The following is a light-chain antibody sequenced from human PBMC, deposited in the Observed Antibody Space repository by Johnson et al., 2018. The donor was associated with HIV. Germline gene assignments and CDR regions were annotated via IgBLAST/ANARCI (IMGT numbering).Light chain of an antibody. CDR2: DNN. Sequence: QSVLTQPPSVSAAPGQKVTISCSGSSSNIGNNYVSWYQQLPGTAPKLLIYDNNKRPSGIPDRFSGSKSGTPATLDITGLQTGDESDYYCGTWDSSLSVSVFATGTKVTVL. J-gene: IGLJ1*01. CDR1: SSNIGNNY. V-gene: IGLV1-51*01. CDR3: GTWDSSLSVSV.